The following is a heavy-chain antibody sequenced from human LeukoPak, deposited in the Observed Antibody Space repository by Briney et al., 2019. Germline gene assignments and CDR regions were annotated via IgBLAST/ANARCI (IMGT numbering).Heavy chain of an antibody. Sequence: PSETLSLTCTVSGGSISSGSYYWSWIRQPAGKGLEWIGRIYTSGSTNYNPSLKSRVTISLDTSENHFSLKLSSVTAADAAVYYCARVTTGGYYNYWGQGTLVTVSS. CDR3: ARVTTGGYYNY. CDR1: GGSISSGSYY. D-gene: IGHD3-22*01. J-gene: IGHJ4*02. V-gene: IGHV4-61*02. CDR2: IYTSGST.